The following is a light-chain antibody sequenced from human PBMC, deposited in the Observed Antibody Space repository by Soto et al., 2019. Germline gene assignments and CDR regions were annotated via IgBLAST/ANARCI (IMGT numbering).Light chain of an antibody. CDR3: QQYGNSAFT. V-gene: IGKV3-20*01. Sequence: EIVLTQSPGTLSLSPGERATLSCRASQSVSNNYLAWYQQKPGQAPRFLIYGASTRATGIPDRFSGSGSGTDFTLTISRLEPEDFAVYYCQQYGNSAFTFGPGTKVDIK. CDR1: QSVSNNY. J-gene: IGKJ3*01. CDR2: GAS.